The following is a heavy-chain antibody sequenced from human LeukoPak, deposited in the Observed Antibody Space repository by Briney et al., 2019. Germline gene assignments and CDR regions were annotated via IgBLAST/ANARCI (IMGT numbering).Heavy chain of an antibody. V-gene: IGHV3-30*04. D-gene: IGHD3-16*01. CDR1: GFNFDNFA. J-gene: IGHJ6*02. CDR2: ISHDGRTK. Sequence: GGSLRLSCVVSGFNFDNFAMHWVRQPLGKGLEWVAVISHDGRTKYYADSVKGRFTISRDNAKNSLYLQMSSLRAEDAAVYYCAREGGYQYYYAMDVWGQGTTVTVSS. CDR3: AREGGYQYYYAMDV.